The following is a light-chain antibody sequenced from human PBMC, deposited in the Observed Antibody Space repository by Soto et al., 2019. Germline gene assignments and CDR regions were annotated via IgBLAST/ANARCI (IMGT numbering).Light chain of an antibody. CDR1: QSISGW. CDR2: KAS. V-gene: IGKV1-5*03. CDR3: QQYNNYGSWT. J-gene: IGKJ1*01. Sequence: DIQMTQSPSTLSASVGDRVTITCRASQSISGWLAWYQQKPGKAPKLLIYKASSLESGVPSRFSGSGSGTEFTLTISSLQPDDFATFYCQQYNNYGSWTFGQGIKVEIK.